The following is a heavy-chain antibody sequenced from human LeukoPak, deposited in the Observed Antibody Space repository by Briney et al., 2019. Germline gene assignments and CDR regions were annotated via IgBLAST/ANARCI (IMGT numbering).Heavy chain of an antibody. V-gene: IGHV3-7*01. D-gene: IGHD3-22*01. CDR1: GFTFSTYW. CDR2: IKEDGSEK. J-gene: IGHJ4*02. Sequence: GGSLRLSCAASGFTFSTYWMSWVRQAPGKGLEWVANIKEDGSEKYYGDSVKGRFTISRDNAKNSLYLEMNSLRVEDTAMYYCARDSSGYQWGQGTLVTVSS. CDR3: ARDSSGYQ.